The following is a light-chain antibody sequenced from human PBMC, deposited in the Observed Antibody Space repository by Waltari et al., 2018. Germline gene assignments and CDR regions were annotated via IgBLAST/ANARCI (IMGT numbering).Light chain of an antibody. Sequence: DIQMTPSPSSLSVSVGDRVIITCQASQGIVYFLNWYQHKPGKAPKLLIYDASNLETGVPSRFSGSGSGTDFTFTITSLQPEDIATYYCQQYHNFPLTFGQGTRLEIK. CDR1: QGIVYF. J-gene: IGKJ5*01. V-gene: IGKV1-33*01. CDR2: DAS. CDR3: QQYHNFPLT.